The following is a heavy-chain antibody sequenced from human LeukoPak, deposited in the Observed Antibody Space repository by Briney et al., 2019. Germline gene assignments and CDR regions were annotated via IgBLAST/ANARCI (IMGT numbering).Heavy chain of an antibody. CDR1: GGSISSYY. V-gene: IGHV4-4*09. CDR3: ARHYYYYYMDV. J-gene: IGHJ6*03. CDR2: IYTSGST. Sequence: SETLSLTCTVSGGSISSYYWSWIRQPPGKGLEWIGYIYTSGSTNYNPSLKSRVTIPVDTSKNQFSLKLSSVTAADTAVYYCARHYYYYYMDVWGKGTTVTVSS.